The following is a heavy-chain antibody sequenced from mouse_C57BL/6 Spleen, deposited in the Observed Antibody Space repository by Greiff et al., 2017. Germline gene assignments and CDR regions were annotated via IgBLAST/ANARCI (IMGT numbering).Heavy chain of an antibody. J-gene: IGHJ1*03. CDR2: INYDGSST. Sequence: EVMLVESEGGLVQPGSSMKLSCTASGFTFSDYYMAWVRPVPEKGLEWVANINYDGSSTYYLDSLKSRFLISRDNAKNLLYLQMSSLNSDDPATYYCARGGEGLYFDVWGTGTTVTVSS. D-gene: IGHD3-2*02. CDR3: ARGGEGLYFDV. CDR1: GFTFSDYY. V-gene: IGHV5-16*01.